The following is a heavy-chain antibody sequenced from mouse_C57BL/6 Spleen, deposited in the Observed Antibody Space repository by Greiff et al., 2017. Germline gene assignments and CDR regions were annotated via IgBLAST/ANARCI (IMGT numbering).Heavy chain of an antibody. CDR3: ARSPYYYGSSLRYFDV. J-gene: IGHJ1*03. V-gene: IGHV1-59*01. Sequence: QVQLQQPGAELVRPGTSVKLSCKASGYTFTSYWMHWVKQRPGQGLEWIGVIDPSDSYTNYNQKFKGKATLTVDTSSSTAYMQLSSLTSEDSAVYYCARSPYYYGSSLRYFDVWGTGTTVTVSS. CDR2: IDPSDSYT. CDR1: GYTFTSYW. D-gene: IGHD1-1*01.